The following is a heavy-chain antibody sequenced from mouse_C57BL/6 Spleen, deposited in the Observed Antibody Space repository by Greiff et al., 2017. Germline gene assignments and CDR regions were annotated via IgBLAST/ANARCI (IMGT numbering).Heavy chain of an antibody. D-gene: IGHD2-3*01. CDR1: GYTFTDYE. J-gene: IGHJ4*01. V-gene: IGHV1-15*01. CDR2: IDPETGGT. CDR3: TRWLLRGAMDY. Sequence: QVQLQQSGAELVRPGASVTLSCKASGYTFTDYEMHWVKQTPVHGLEWIGAIDPETGGTAYNQKFKGKAILTADKSSSTAYMGLRSLTSEDSAVYYCTRWLLRGAMDYWGQGTSVTVSS.